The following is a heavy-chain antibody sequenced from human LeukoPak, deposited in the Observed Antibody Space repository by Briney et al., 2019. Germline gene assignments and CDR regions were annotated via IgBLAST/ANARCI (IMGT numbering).Heavy chain of an antibody. Sequence: AAVKVSCKASGYTFTSYTLHWVRQAPGQRLEWVGWINPGNGNTKCSQKFQGRVTITRDTSASTGYLELNSLRSEDTAVYYCARDTVGSSRPSDYWGQGTLVTVSS. D-gene: IGHD2-2*01. CDR2: INPGNGNT. J-gene: IGHJ4*02. CDR1: GYTFTSYT. CDR3: ARDTVGSSRPSDY. V-gene: IGHV1-3*01.